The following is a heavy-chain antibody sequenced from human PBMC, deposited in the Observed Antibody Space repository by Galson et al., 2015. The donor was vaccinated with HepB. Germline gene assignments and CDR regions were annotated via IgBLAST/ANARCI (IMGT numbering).Heavy chain of an antibody. D-gene: IGHD4-23*01. J-gene: IGHJ4*02. CDR1: GFTFSSYA. Sequence: SLRLSCAASGFTFSSYAMHWVRQAPGKGLEWVALKSYDGGNKYYADSVKGRFTISRDNSKNTLYLQMNSLRAEDTAVYYCARDQGHYGGNSEIGYWGQGTLVTVSS. V-gene: IGHV3-30*04. CDR2: KSYDGGNK. CDR3: ARDQGHYGGNSEIGY.